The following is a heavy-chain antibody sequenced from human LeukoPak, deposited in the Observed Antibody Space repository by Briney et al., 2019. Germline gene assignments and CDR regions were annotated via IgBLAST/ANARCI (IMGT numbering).Heavy chain of an antibody. CDR3: ARHRGDYDSSVYYWFDP. CDR1: AGSISSTTYY. V-gene: IGHV4-39*01. J-gene: IGHJ5*02. CDR2: IYYSCSN. D-gene: IGHD3-22*01. Sequence: SETLSLTCSVSAGSISSTTYYWAWIRQPPGKGLEWIGTIYYSCSNINHPTLNGRVTIPVGTSNNPFSLKLRSVTAADTAVYYCARHRGDYDSSVYYWFDPWSQGTLVSVSS.